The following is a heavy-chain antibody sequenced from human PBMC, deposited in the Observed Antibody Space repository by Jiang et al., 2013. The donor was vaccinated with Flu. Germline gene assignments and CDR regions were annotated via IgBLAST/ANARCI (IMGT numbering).Heavy chain of an antibody. V-gene: IGHV3-30*02. CDR3: AKDLGYSSGWYFDH. Sequence: QLLESGGGVVXPGGSLRLSCAASGFSFSVYGMHWIRQAPGKGLEWLTYIKYDGSNYYSADSVKGRFTVSRDNSKSTLYLQLNSLRVEDTAVYYCAKDLGYSSGWYFDHWGQGTLVTVSS. CDR2: IKYDGSNY. CDR1: GFSFSVYG. J-gene: IGHJ4*02. D-gene: IGHD6-19*01.